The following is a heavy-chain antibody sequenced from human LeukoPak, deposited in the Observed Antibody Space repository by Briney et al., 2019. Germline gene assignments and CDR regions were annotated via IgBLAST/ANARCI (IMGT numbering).Heavy chain of an antibody. Sequence: PGGSLRLSCAASGFTFRSHWMHWVRQAPGKGLVWVSRINSDGSTTSYADSVKGRFTISRDNAKNTLCLQMNSLRAEDTAVYYCARDGRGELVPYYYYYMDVWGKGTTVTVSS. D-gene: IGHD1-26*01. CDR3: ARDGRGELVPYYYYYMDV. CDR2: INSDGSTT. J-gene: IGHJ6*03. CDR1: GFTFRSHW. V-gene: IGHV3-74*01.